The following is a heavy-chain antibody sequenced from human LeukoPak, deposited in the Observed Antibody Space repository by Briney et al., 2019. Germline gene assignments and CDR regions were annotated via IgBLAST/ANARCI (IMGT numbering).Heavy chain of an antibody. J-gene: IGHJ4*02. V-gene: IGHV3-23*01. CDR2: ISGSGGST. CDR1: GFTFSSYA. D-gene: IGHD3-16*02. Sequence: PGGSLRLSCAASGFTFSSYAMSWVRQAPGKGLEWVSAISGSGGSTYYADSVKGRFTISRDNSKNTLYLQMNSLRAEDTAVYYCAKVMITFGGVIGSIDYWGQGTLVTVSS. CDR3: AKVMITFGGVIGSIDY.